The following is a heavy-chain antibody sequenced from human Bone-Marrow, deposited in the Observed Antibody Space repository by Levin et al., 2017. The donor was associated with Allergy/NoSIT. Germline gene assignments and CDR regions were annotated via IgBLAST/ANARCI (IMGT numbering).Heavy chain of an antibody. V-gene: IGHV3-23*01. CDR2: ISGSGSKT. D-gene: IGHD4-17*01. CDR1: GFSFNSYT. CDR3: AKQENQMTSVTASFDH. J-gene: IGHJ4*02. Sequence: PSETLSLTCVASGFSFNSYTMSWVRQAPGKGLEWVSGISGSGSKTYYIDSVEGRFTISRDNSNNTLHLQMNSLRAEDTAIYYCAKQENQMTSVTASFDHWGQGTLVTVSS.